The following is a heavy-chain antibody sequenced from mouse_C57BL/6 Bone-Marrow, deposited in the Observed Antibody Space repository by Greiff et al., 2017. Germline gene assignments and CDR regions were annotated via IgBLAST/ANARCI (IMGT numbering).Heavy chain of an antibody. Sequence: QVQLQQPGAELVMPGASVKLSCKASGYTFTSYWMHWVKQRPGQGLEWIGEIDPSDSYTNYNQKFTGKSTLTVDKSSSTAYMQLSSLTSEDSAVYYCARTLTGSYYYAMDYWGQGTSVTVSS. CDR2: IDPSDSYT. D-gene: IGHD4-1*01. J-gene: IGHJ4*01. V-gene: IGHV1-69*01. CDR3: ARTLTGSYYYAMDY. CDR1: GYTFTSYW.